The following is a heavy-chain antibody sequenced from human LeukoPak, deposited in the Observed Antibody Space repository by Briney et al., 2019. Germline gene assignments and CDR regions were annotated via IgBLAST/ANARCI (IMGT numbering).Heavy chain of an antibody. CDR2: ISYDGSNK. CDR1: GFTFSSYG. J-gene: IGHJ6*03. V-gene: IGHV3-30*03. CDR3: ASRGSDYMAV. D-gene: IGHD5-12*01. Sequence: GGSLRLSCAASGFTFSSYGMHWVRQDPGKGLEWVAVISYDGSNKYYADSVKGRFTISRDNSKNTLYLQMNSLRAEDTAVYYCASRGSDYMAVWGKGTTVTVSS.